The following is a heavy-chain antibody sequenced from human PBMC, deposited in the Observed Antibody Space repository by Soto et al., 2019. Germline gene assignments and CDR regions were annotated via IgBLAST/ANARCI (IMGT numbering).Heavy chain of an antibody. D-gene: IGHD3-16*02. V-gene: IGHV3-30-3*01. CDR2: ISYDGSNK. CDR3: ARSYDYVWGSYRFDY. CDR1: GFTFSSYA. Sequence: GGSLRLSCAASGFTFSSYAMHWVRQAPGKGLEWVAVISYDGSNKYYADSVKGRFTISRDNSKNTLYLQMNSLRAEDTAVYYCARSYDYVWGSYRFDYWGQGTLVTVSS. J-gene: IGHJ4*02.